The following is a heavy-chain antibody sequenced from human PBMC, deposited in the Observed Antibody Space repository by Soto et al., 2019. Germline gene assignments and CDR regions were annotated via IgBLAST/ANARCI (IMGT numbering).Heavy chain of an antibody. CDR3: ARHPRPHRFDP. J-gene: IGHJ5*02. Sequence: AETLSLTCTVSGGAIGSSSYYFCGIRQPPGKGLEWIGSIYYSGSTYYNPSLKSRVTISVDTSKNQFSLKLSSVTAADTAVYYCARHPRPHRFDPWGQGTLVTVS. V-gene: IGHV4-39*01. CDR2: IYYSGST. CDR1: GGAIGSSSYY.